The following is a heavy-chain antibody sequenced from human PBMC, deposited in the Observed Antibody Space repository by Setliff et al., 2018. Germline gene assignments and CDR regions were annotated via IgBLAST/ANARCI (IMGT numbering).Heavy chain of an antibody. CDR2: TYYRSKWYN. CDR3: ARDQRLPLTYYYYGMDV. D-gene: IGHD1-1*01. J-gene: IGHJ6*02. Sequence: SQTLSLTCAISGDSVSSNSAAWNWIRQSPSRGLEWLGRTYYRSKWYNDYAVSVKSRITINPDTSKNQFSLQLNSATPEDTAVYYCARDQRLPLTYYYYGMDVWGQGTTVTVSS. CDR1: GDSVSSNSAA. V-gene: IGHV6-1*01.